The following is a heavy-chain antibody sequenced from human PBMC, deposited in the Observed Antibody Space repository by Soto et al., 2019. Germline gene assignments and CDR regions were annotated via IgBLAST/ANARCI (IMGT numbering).Heavy chain of an antibody. CDR2: IIPIFGTA. J-gene: IGHJ6*02. D-gene: IGHD6-19*01. CDR3: ARRYSSGSRYYYYGMDV. V-gene: IGHV1-69*13. Sequence: SVKVSCKASGGTFSSYAISWVRQAPGQELEWMGGIIPIFGTANYAQKFQGRVTITADESTSTAYMELSSLRSEDTAVYYCARRYSSGSRYYYYGMDVWGQGTTVTVSS. CDR1: GGTFSSYA.